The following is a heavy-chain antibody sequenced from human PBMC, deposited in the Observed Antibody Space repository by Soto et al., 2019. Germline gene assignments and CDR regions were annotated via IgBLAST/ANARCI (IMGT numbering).Heavy chain of an antibody. J-gene: IGHJ6*03. CDR2: ISAYNGNT. Sequence: ASVKVSCKTSGYTFTSYGISWVRQAPGQGLEWMGWISAYNGNTNYAQKLQGRVTMTTDTSTSTAYMELRSLRSDDTAVYYCARERSNPPHYYFYMGVWGKGTPVTVSS. CDR1: GYTFTSYG. CDR3: ARERSNPPHYYFYMGV. V-gene: IGHV1-18*01. D-gene: IGHD4-4*01.